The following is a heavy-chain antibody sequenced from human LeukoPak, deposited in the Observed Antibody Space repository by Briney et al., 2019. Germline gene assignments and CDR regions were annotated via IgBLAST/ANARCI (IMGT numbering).Heavy chain of an antibody. CDR3: ARDQRDFWSGNNWFDP. D-gene: IGHD3-3*01. CDR1: GGSISSYY. V-gene: IGHV4-4*07. J-gene: IGHJ5*02. CDR2: IYTSGST. Sequence: PSETLSLTCTASGGSISSYYWSWIRQPAGKGLEWIGRIYTSGSTNYNPSLKSRVTMSVDTSKNQFSLKLSSVTAADTAVYYCARDQRDFWSGNNWFDPWGQGTLVTVSS.